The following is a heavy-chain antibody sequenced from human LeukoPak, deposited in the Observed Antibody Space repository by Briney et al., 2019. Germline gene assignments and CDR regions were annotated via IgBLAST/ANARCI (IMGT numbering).Heavy chain of an antibody. CDR3: ARENDSGWSGPFDY. D-gene: IGHD6-19*01. V-gene: IGHV3-7*03. CDR1: GLTFSIYW. Sequence: GGSLRLSCAASGLTFSIYWMTWVRQAPGKGLEWVANIKQDGSEKYYVDSVKGRFTISRDNAKNSLYLQMNSLRAEDTAVYYCARENDSGWSGPFDYWGQGALVTVSS. CDR2: IKQDGSEK. J-gene: IGHJ4*02.